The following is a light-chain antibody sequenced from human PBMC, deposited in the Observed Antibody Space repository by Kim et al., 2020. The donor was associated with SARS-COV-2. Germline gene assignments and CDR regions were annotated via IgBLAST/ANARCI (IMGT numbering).Light chain of an antibody. CDR2: EDN. CDR3: QSYDSSFWV. J-gene: IGLJ3*02. V-gene: IGLV6-57*02. CDR1: SGSIASNY. Sequence: NFMLTQPHSVSESPGKTVTISCTGSSGSIASNYVQWYQQRPGSAPTTVIYEDNQRPSGVPDRFSGSIDSSSNSASLTISGLKTEDEADYYCQSYDSSFWVFGGGTNLTVL.